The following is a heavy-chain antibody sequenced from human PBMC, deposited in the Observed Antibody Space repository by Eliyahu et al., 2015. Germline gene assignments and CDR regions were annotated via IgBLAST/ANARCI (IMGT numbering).Heavy chain of an antibody. CDR3: TRVNRYCSSTSCYGGGY. V-gene: IGHV3-49*03. J-gene: IGHJ4*02. CDR1: RFTFGXXX. Sequence: EVQLVESGGGLVQPGRSLRLXCPASRFTFGXXXMSWFRQAPGKGLEWVGFIRSKAYGGTTEXAASVKGRFTISRDDSKSIAYLQMNSLKTEDTAVYYCTRVNRYCSSTSCYGGGYWGQGTLVTVSS. D-gene: IGHD2-2*01. CDR2: IRSKAYGGTT.